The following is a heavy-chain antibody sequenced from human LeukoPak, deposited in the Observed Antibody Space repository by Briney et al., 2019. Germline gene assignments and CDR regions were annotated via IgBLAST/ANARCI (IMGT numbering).Heavy chain of an antibody. V-gene: IGHV3-7*03. CDR3: ARDFGLRCSGGTCYSVYYYGMDV. CDR2: IKQGGSEK. D-gene: IGHD2-15*01. Sequence: QAGGSLRLSCSASGFSFSNYAMYWVRQAPGKGLEWVANIKQGGSEKYYVDSVKGRFTISRDNAKNSLYLQMNSLRAEDTAVYYCARDFGLRCSGGTCYSVYYYGMDVWGKGTTVTVSS. J-gene: IGHJ6*04. CDR1: GFSFSNYA.